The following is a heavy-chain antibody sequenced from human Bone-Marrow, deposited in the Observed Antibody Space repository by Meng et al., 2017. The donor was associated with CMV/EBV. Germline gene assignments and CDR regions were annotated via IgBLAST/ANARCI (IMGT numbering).Heavy chain of an antibody. CDR1: GYTFTNYY. Sequence: ASVKVSCKASGYTFTNYYMHWVRQAPGQGLEWMGWINPNSGGTNYAQKFQGRVTMTRDTSISTAYMELSRLRSDDTAVYYCARDSPRHGYSGYHDPFAQGMAVWGQGPMVTVSS. V-gene: IGHV1-2*02. CDR2: INPNSGGT. D-gene: IGHD5-12*01. CDR3: ARDSPRHGYSGYHDPFAQGMAV. J-gene: IGHJ6*02.